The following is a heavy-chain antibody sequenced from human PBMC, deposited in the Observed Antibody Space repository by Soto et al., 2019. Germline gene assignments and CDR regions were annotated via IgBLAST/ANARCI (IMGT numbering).Heavy chain of an antibody. J-gene: IGHJ4*02. CDR3: ARDRDSSGWSRGFDY. V-gene: IGHV3-66*01. D-gene: IGHD6-19*01. CDR1: GLIVSSNY. CDR2: IYSGGIA. Sequence: EVQLVESGGGLVQPGGSLRLSCAASGLIVSSNYMNWVRQAPGKGLEWLSVIYSGGIAYYADSVKGRFTISRDNSQNTLYLQMNNLRAEDTAVYYCARDRDSSGWSRGFDYWVQGTLVTVSS.